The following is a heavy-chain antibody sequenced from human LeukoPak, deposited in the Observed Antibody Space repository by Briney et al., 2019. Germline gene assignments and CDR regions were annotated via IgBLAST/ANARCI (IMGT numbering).Heavy chain of an antibody. CDR2: IYPGDSET. D-gene: IGHD1-26*01. Sequence: GESLKISCKGSGYSFTSYWIGWVRQMPGKGLEWMGLIYPGDSETRYSPSFQGQVTLSVDKSINTAYLQWSTLTASDTAMYFCARHYSYNWFGYWGQGTLVTVSS. CDR1: GYSFTSYW. J-gene: IGHJ5*01. CDR3: ARHYSYNWFGY. V-gene: IGHV5-51*01.